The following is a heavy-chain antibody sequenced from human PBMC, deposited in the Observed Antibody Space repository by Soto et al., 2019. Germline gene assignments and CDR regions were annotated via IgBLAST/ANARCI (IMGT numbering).Heavy chain of an antibody. J-gene: IGHJ3*02. V-gene: IGHV1-18*01. CDR3: ERDQESVSVPGDAFDI. CDR2: ISAYNGNT. D-gene: IGHD6-19*01. CDR1: GYTFTSYG. Sequence: QVQLVQSGAEVKKPGASVKVSCKASGYTFTSYGISWVRQAPGQGLEWMGWISAYNGNTNYAQKLQGRVTMTTDTSTSTAYMELRRLRSDDTAVDDCERDQESVSVPGDAFDIWGQGTMVTVSS.